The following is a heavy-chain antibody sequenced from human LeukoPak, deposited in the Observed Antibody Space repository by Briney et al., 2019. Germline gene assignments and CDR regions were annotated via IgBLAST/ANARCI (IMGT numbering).Heavy chain of an antibody. CDR2: FTSSGGST. CDR3: AKYCSGGNCYSGLY. Sequence: GGSLRLSCAASGFTFSTYAMTWVRHAPGKGLEWVSTFTSSGGSTYYADSVKGRFTISRDSSKNTLFLQMNSLRAEDTAVYYCAKYCSGGNCYSGLYWGQGTLVTVSS. CDR1: GFTFSTYA. D-gene: IGHD2-15*01. J-gene: IGHJ4*02. V-gene: IGHV3-23*01.